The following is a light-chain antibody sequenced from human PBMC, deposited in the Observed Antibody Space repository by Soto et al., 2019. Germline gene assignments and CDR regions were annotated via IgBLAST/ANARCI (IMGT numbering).Light chain of an antibody. CDR1: SSDVGGYNY. V-gene: IGLV2-14*01. Sequence: QSALTQPASVSGSPGQSITISCTGTSSDVGGYNYVSWYQQHPGKAPKLMIYDVSNRPSGVSNRFSGSKYANTASLTISGLQAEDEADYCSSYTGSSTYVVFGGGTKLTVL. CDR2: DVS. CDR3: SSYTGSSTYVV. J-gene: IGLJ2*01.